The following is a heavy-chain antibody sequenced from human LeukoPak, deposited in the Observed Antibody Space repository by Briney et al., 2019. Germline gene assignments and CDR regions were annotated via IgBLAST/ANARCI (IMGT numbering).Heavy chain of an antibody. Sequence: GGSLRLSCAASGFTFSGSAMHWVRQAPGKGLEWVSYITGGSTTIYYADSVKGRFTISRDNAKNSLYLQMNSLRAEDTAVYYCARDLRFGELSFLPFDYWGQGTLVTVSS. V-gene: IGHV3-48*01. D-gene: IGHD3-10*01. CDR1: GFTFSGSA. CDR3: ARDLRFGELSFLPFDY. CDR2: ITGGSTTI. J-gene: IGHJ4*02.